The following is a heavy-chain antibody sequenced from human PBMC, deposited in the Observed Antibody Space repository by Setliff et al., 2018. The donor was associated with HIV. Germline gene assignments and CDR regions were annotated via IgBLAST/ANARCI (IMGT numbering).Heavy chain of an antibody. D-gene: IGHD2-21*01. J-gene: IGHJ4*02. CDR3: AREGGGGAFDY. CDR1: GYTFTGYY. CDR2: INPNSGDT. Sequence: ASVKVSCKTSGYTFTGYYMHWVRQAPGQGLEWMGWINPNSGDTNYARKFRGRVTMTRDTSISTANMELSRLRSDDTAVYYCAREGGGGAFDYWGQGTLVTVSS. V-gene: IGHV1-2*02.